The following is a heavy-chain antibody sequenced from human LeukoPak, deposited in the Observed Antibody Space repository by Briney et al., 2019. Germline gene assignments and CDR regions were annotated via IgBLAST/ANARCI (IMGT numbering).Heavy chain of an antibody. J-gene: IGHJ4*02. D-gene: IGHD4-17*01. CDR3: ARDTGYGDYVGDY. V-gene: IGHV1-18*01. CDR2: ISVYNDNR. Sequence: ASVKVSCKASGYSFTSYGISWVRQAPGQGLEWMGWISVYNDNRKYAQNFQGRLTMTTDTLTSTAYMELRSLRSDDTAVYYCARDTGYGDYVGDYWGQGTLVTVSS. CDR1: GYSFTSYG.